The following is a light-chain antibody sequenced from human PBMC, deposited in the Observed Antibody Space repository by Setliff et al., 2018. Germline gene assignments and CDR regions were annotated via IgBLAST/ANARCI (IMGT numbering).Light chain of an antibody. CDR3: QSYDSSLSGSDV. Sequence: QSALTQPRSVSGSPGQPVTISCTGTSSDVGAYNYVSWYQHHPGKVPKLMVYDVTKRPSGVPDRFSGSKSGTSASLAITGLQAEDEADYYCQSYDSSLSGSDVFGTGTKVTVL. CDR2: DVT. J-gene: IGLJ1*01. CDR1: SSDVGAYNY. V-gene: IGLV2-11*01.